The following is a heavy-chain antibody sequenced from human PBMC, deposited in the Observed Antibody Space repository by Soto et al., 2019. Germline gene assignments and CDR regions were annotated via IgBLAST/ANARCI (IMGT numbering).Heavy chain of an antibody. CDR2: IIPIFGTA. D-gene: IGHD2-2*02. CDR1: GGTFSSYA. J-gene: IGHJ5*02. CDR3: ARDAGYCSSTSCYMSWFDP. V-gene: IGHV1-69*06. Sequence: SVKVSCKASGGTFSSYAISWVRQAPGQGLEWMGGIIPIFGTANYAQKFQGRVTITADKSTSTAYMELSSLRSEDTAVYYCARDAGYCSSTSCYMSWFDPWGQGTLATVSS.